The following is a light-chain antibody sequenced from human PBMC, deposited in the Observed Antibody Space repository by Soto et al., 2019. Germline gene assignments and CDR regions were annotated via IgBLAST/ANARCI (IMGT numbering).Light chain of an antibody. V-gene: IGKV3-11*01. CDR1: QSISSY. J-gene: IGKJ3*01. Sequence: EIVLTQPPATLSLSPGERATLSCRASQSISSYLAWYQQKPDQAPRLLIYDASNRATGIPARFSGSGFGTDFTLTISSLEPEDFAVYYCHQSSTWPFTFGPGTKVDIK. CDR2: DAS. CDR3: HQSSTWPFT.